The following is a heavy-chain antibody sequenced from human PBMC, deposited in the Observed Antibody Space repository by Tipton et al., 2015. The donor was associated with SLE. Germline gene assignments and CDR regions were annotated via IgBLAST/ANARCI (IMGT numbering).Heavy chain of an antibody. CDR3: ARDLGRSRITIFGGFDF. CDR1: GGSITSYY. Sequence: TLSLTCTVSGGSITSYYGGWIRQPPEKGLEWIGSASDSGDTHYSPPLKSRVTIAVDTSKNQFSLKLTSVTAADTAVYYCARDLGRSRITIFGGFDFWGQGTLVTVSS. J-gene: IGHJ4*02. V-gene: IGHV4-59*01. CDR2: ASDSGDT. D-gene: IGHD3-3*01.